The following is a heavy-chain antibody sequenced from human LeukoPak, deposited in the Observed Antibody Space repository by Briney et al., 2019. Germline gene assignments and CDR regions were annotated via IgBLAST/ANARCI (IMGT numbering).Heavy chain of an antibody. V-gene: IGHV3-53*01. CDR1: GFTVSSNY. Sequence: GGSLRLSCAASGFTVSSNYMSWVRQAPGKGLEWVSAIGVSGIHTYFADSVKGRFSISRDDSRNTVYLQMKSLIAGDTALYFCARDLSLLGLDDWGQGTLVTVSS. CDR2: IGVSGIHT. J-gene: IGHJ4*02. D-gene: IGHD3-16*01. CDR3: ARDLSLLGLDD.